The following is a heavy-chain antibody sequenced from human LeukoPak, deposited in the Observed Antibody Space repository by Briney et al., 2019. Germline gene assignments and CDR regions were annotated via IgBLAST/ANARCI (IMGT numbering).Heavy chain of an antibody. CDR3: ARDSQVGATGFDY. Sequence: SETLSLTCAVYGGSFSGYYWSWIRQPPGKGLEWIGEINHSGSTNYNPSLKSRVTISVDTSKNQFSLKLSSVTAADTAVYYCARDSQVGATGFDYWGQGTLVTVSS. J-gene: IGHJ4*02. CDR2: INHSGST. D-gene: IGHD1-26*01. CDR1: GGSFSGYY. V-gene: IGHV4-34*01.